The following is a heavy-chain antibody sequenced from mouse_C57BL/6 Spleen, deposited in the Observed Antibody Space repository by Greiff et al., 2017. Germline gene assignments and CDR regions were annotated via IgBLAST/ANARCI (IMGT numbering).Heavy chain of an antibody. V-gene: IGHV1-82*01. CDR1: GYAFSSSW. CDR3: AKTDWEGYYFDY. J-gene: IGHJ2*01. D-gene: IGHD4-1*01. CDR2: IYPGDGDT. Sequence: QVQLKQSGPELVKPGASVKISCKASGYAFSSSWMNWVKQRPGKGLEWIGRIYPGDGDTNYNGKFKGKATLTADKSSSTAYMQLSSLTSEDSAVYFCAKTDWEGYYFDYWGQGTTLTVSS.